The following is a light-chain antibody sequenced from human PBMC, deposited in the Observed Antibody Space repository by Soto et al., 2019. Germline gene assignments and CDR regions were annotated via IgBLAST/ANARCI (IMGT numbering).Light chain of an antibody. CDR3: QLSHSTPPLT. J-gene: IGKJ4*01. Sequence: IHLTHSPPSLSATIGNRVTITYRASQIISSYFIWYLQKPGKALKLRIYAASSLQSRVPSWFCGSGCGTDLTLTISRLLPEDFATYYYQLSHSTPPLTFGGGTKVDI. CDR2: AAS. V-gene: IGKV1-39*01. CDR1: QIISSY.